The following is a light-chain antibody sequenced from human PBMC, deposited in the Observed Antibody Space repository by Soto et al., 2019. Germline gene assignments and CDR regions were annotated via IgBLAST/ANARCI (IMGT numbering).Light chain of an antibody. J-gene: IGKJ1*01. CDR2: DAS. CDR3: QQFKKFPPT. V-gene: IGKV1D-13*01. Sequence: AIQLTQSPSSLSAYVGDRVTITCRASQGISSALAWYQQIPGKAPKLLIYDASNLESGVPSRFSGSGSGTDFTLTISSLQPEDFATYYCQQFKKFPPTFGQGTKVDIK. CDR1: QGISSA.